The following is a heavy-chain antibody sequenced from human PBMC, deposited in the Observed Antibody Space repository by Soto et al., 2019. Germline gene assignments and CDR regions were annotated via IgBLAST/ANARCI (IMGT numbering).Heavy chain of an antibody. CDR2: IYYSGSS. Sequence: EDLPHPWTGSGGTLSSYRYFWFRQPPGKGLEWIGYIYYSGSSNYSPSLKSRVTISVDTSKNQFSLKLSSVTAADTAVYFCARGDSSRSYYYYGMAVFGQGRTV. CDR1: GGTLSSYR. CDR3: ARGDSSRSYYYYGMAV. D-gene: IGHD3-22*01. J-gene: IGHJ6*02. V-gene: IGHV4-59*01.